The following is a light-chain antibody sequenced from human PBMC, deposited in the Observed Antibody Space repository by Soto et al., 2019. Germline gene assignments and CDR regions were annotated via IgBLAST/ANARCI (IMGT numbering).Light chain of an antibody. V-gene: IGKV1-5*01. CDR2: DAS. CDR3: QQYNTLWT. Sequence: DIQLTQSPSSLSASVGDRVTITCRASQSISRWLAWYQEKPGKAPKVLIYDASNLESGVPSRFSGSGSGTEFTLTISSLQPDDFGTYYCQQYNTLWTFGQGTKVDI. CDR1: QSISRW. J-gene: IGKJ1*01.